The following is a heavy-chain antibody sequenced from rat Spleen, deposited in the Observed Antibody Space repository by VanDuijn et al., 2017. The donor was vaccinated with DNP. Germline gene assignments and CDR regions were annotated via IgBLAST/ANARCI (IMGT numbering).Heavy chain of an antibody. CDR3: TKGPNYGGYSDYFDY. D-gene: IGHD1-11*01. Sequence: EVKLVESGGGLVQPGRSLKLSCAASGFNFNDYWMGWVRQAPGKGLEWIGEINKGSSTINYTPSLKDKFTISRDNAQDTLYLQMSKLGSEDTAIYYCTKGPNYGGYSDYFDYWGQGVMVTVSS. CDR1: GFNFNDYW. J-gene: IGHJ2*01. V-gene: IGHV4-2*01. CDR2: INKGSSTI.